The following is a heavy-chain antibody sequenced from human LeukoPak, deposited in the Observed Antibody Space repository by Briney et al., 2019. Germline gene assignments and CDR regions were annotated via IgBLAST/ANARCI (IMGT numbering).Heavy chain of an antibody. J-gene: IGHJ6*02. CDR3: AKAASSSWPSYYYGMDV. V-gene: IGHV3-7*03. CDR2: IKQDGSEK. CDR1: GFDFSNYW. Sequence: GGSLRLSCAASGFDFSNYWMYWVRQAPGKGLEWVANIKQDGSEKYYVDSVRGRFTISRDNAKNSLSLQMNSLRAEDTAVYYCAKAASSSWPSYYYGMDVWGQGTTVTVSS. D-gene: IGHD6-13*01.